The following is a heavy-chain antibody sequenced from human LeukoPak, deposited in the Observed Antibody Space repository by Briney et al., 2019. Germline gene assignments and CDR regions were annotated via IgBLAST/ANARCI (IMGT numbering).Heavy chain of an antibody. Sequence: PGGSLRLSCAASGFTFSSYEMTWVRQAPGKGLEWVSYISSSGSTIYYADSVKGRFTISRDNAKNSLYLQMNSLRAEDTAVYYCASLYYYDSSGYDWFDYWGQGTLVTVSS. CDR2: ISSSGSTI. D-gene: IGHD3-22*01. CDR1: GFTFSSYE. J-gene: IGHJ4*02. CDR3: ASLYYYDSSGYDWFDY. V-gene: IGHV3-48*03.